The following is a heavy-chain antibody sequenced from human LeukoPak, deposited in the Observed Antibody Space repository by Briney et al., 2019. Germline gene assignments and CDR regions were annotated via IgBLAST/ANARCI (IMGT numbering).Heavy chain of an antibody. CDR3: ARASLMFGGIVVKPPGDY. V-gene: IGHV1-18*01. CDR1: GYTFTSYG. J-gene: IGHJ4*02. Sequence: ASVKVSCKTSGYTFTSYGISWVRQAPGQGLEWMGWISAYNGNTNYAQKFQGRVTMTTDTSTSTAYMELRSLRSDETAVYYSARASLMFGGIVVKPPGDYWGQGTLVTVSS. CDR2: ISAYNGNT. D-gene: IGHD3-16*02.